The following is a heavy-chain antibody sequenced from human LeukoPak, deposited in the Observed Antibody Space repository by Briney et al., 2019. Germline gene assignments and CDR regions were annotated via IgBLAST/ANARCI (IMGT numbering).Heavy chain of an antibody. V-gene: IGHV3-21*01. Sequence: GGSLRLSCAASGFTFSSYSMNWVRQAPGKGLEWVSSISSSSSYIYYADSVKGRFTISRDNAKNSLYPQMNSLRAEDTAVYYCARDGDIVVVPAAIRYYYYGMDVWGQGTTVTVSS. CDR1: GFTFSSYS. CDR3: ARDGDIVVVPAAIRYYYYGMDV. J-gene: IGHJ6*02. CDR2: ISSSSSYI. D-gene: IGHD2-2*02.